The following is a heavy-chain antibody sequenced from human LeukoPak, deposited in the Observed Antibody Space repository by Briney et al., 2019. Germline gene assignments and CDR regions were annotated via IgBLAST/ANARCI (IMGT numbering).Heavy chain of an antibody. V-gene: IGHV3-9*01. Sequence: GGSLRLSCAASGLTFDDYTMHWVRQAPGKGLEWVSGISWNSGSIGYADSVKGRFTISRDNAKNTLYLQMSSLRAEDTAVYYCATGQTDSRYFFDFWGQGTLVTVSS. J-gene: IGHJ4*02. D-gene: IGHD1-14*01. CDR1: GLTFDDYT. CDR2: ISWNSGSI. CDR3: ATGQTDSRYFFDF.